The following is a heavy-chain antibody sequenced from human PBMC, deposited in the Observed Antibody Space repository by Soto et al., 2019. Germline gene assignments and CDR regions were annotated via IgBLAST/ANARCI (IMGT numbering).Heavy chain of an antibody. CDR3: GRYTADGMDV. J-gene: IGHJ6*02. CDR2: INAKGDTT. D-gene: IGHD2-2*02. CDR1: GSTFSGHA. V-gene: IGHV3-64*01. Sequence: EMQVVESGGGLVQPGGSLRLSCAASGSTFSGHAIHWVRQAPGKGLEIASTINAKGDTTYYPNSVKGRFSISRGNSKNTLYLQMGSLRGEDTAVYYCGRYTADGMDVWGQGTTVIVSS.